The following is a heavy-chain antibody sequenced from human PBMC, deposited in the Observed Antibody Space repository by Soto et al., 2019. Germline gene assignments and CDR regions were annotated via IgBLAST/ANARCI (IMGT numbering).Heavy chain of an antibody. CDR3: ALRTTYYYDSSGSP. CDR1: GFTFSSYA. D-gene: IGHD3-22*01. CDR2: ISGSGGST. Sequence: GGSLRLSCAASGFTFSSYAMCWVRQAPGKGLEWVSAISGSGGSTYYADSVKGRFTISRDNSKNTLYLQMNSLRAEDTAVYYCALRTTYYYDSSGSPWGQGTLVTVSS. V-gene: IGHV3-23*01. J-gene: IGHJ5*02.